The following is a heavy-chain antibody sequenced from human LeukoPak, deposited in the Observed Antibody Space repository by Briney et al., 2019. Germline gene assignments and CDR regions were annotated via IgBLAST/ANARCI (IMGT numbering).Heavy chain of an antibody. CDR1: GFTFTSYS. V-gene: IGHV3-21*01. Sequence: GGSLRISCAASGFTFTSYSMNWVRQAPGKGLEWVSSISSSSSYIYYADSVKGRFTISRDNAKNSLYLQMNSLRAEDTAVYYCASGQQLRPVPFDYWGQGTLVTVSS. CDR3: ASGQQLRPVPFDY. CDR2: ISSSSSYI. D-gene: IGHD6-13*01. J-gene: IGHJ4*02.